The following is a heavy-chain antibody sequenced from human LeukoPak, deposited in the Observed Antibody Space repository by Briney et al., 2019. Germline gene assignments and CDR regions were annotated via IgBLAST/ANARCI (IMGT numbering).Heavy chain of an antibody. Sequence: GGSLRLSCAASGFTFSSYSMNWVRQAPGKGLEWVSYISSNSSTIYYADSVKGRFTISRDNAKNSLYLQMNSLRDEDTAVYYWARGDIVATLPRGWFDPWGQGTLVTVSS. V-gene: IGHV3-48*02. D-gene: IGHD5-12*01. CDR2: ISSNSSTI. J-gene: IGHJ5*02. CDR3: ARGDIVATLPRGWFDP. CDR1: GFTFSSYS.